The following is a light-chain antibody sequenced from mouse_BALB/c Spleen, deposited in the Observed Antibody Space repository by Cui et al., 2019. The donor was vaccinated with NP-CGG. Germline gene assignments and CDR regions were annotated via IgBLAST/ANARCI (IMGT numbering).Light chain of an antibody. CDR2: GTN. V-gene: IGLV1*01. CDR1: IGAVTTSNY. Sequence: QAVVTQESALTTSPGETVTFTCRSSIGAVTTSNYANWVQEKPDHLFTGLIGGTNNRAPGVPARFSGSLIGDKAALTIIGAQTEDEAIYFCALWYSNHWVFGGGTKLTVL. J-gene: IGLJ1*01. CDR3: ALWYSNHWV.